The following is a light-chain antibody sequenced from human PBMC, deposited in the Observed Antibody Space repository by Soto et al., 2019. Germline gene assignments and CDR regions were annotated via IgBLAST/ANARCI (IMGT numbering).Light chain of an antibody. CDR2: GAS. V-gene: IGKV3-20*01. J-gene: IGKJ4*01. CDR3: LHERTS. CDR1: QSVSSSS. Sequence: EIVLTQSPGTLSLSPGERATHSCRASQSVSSSSLAWYQQKTGQAPRQLIYGASSRATGMPDRFSGSGSGTDFTLTFTRLEPECFAVSYCLHERTSFDGGTRVENK.